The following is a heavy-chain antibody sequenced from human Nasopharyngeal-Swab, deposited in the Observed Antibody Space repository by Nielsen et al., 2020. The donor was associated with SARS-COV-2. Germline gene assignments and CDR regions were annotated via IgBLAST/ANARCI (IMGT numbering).Heavy chain of an antibody. CDR3: AKDPGATVTHAFDI. V-gene: IGHV3-9*01. D-gene: IGHD4-17*01. J-gene: IGHJ3*02. CDR1: GFTFSSYA. Sequence: SLKISCAASGFTFSSYAMHWVRQAPGKGLEWVSGISWNSGSIGYADSVKGRFTISRDNAKNSLYLQMNSLRAEDTALYYCAKDPGATVTHAFDIWGQGTMVTVSS. CDR2: ISWNSGSI.